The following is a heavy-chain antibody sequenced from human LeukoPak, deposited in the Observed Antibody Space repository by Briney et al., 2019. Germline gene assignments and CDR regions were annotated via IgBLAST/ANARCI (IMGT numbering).Heavy chain of an antibody. J-gene: IGHJ3*01. CDR2: ISTTSRYI. D-gene: IGHD2-8*02. CDR3: ARRHCTGGVDCSIRMGASQL. Sequence: PGGSLRLSCAASGFTFSTYDMNWVRQAPGKGLEWVSSISTTSRYIYYADSVRGRFTISRDNPRNSLYLHMNSLRAEDTALYYCARRHCTGGVDCSIRMGASQLWGQGTMVTVSS. V-gene: IGHV3-21*01. CDR1: GFTFSTYD.